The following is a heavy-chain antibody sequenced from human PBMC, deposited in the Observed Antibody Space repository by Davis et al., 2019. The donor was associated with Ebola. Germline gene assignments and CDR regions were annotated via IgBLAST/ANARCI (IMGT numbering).Heavy chain of an antibody. CDR1: GFTFSSYG. CDR3: ARDRYCSGGSCYLDY. Sequence: PGGSLRLSCAASGFTFSSYGMHWVRQAPGKGLEWVAVISYDGSNKYYADSVKGRFTISRDNSKNTLYLQMNSLRAEDTAVYYCARDRYCSGGSCYLDYWGQGTLVTVSS. J-gene: IGHJ4*02. CDR2: ISYDGSNK. V-gene: IGHV3-30*19. D-gene: IGHD2-15*01.